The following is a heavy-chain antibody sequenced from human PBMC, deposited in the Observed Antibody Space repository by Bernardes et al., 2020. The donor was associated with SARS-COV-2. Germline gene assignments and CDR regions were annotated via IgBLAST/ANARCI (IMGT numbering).Heavy chain of an antibody. D-gene: IGHD6-13*01. CDR2: ISYDGSNK. J-gene: IGHJ4*02. V-gene: IGHV3-30*04. Sequence: RSLMPSCAASGFTFRSYAMHWVRQAPGQGLEWVAVISYDGSNKYYADSVKGRFTISRDNSKNTLYLQMNSLRAEDTAVYYCARGIAAAGTFFDYWGQGTLVTVSS. CDR1: GFTFRSYA. CDR3: ARGIAAAGTFFDY.